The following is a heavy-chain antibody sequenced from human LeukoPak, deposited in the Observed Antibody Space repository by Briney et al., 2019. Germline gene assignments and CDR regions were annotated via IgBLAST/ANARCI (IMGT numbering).Heavy chain of an antibody. CDR3: AKVPLSVWFGESPFDY. CDR2: ISGSGDNT. J-gene: IGHJ4*02. V-gene: IGHV3-23*01. Sequence: GGSLRLSCAPSGFXFSSYAMSWVRQAPGKGLEWVSGISGSGDNTYYADSVKGRFTISRDNSKNTLYLQVDSLRAEDTAVYYCAKVPLSVWFGESPFDYWGQGTLVTVSS. D-gene: IGHD3-10*01. CDR1: GFXFSSYA.